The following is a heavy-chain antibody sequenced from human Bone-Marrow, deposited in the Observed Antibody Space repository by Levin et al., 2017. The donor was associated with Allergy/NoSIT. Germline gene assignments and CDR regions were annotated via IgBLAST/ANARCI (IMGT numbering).Heavy chain of an antibody. CDR2: TYFRSRWHN. V-gene: IGHV6-1*01. J-gene: IGHJ4*02. Sequence: SETLSLTCAISGDSVSTNSAAWNWIRQSPSRGLEWLGRTYFRSRWHNDYAVSLKSRITINPDTSKNQFSLQLNSVTPDDTAVYYCARDTDSHGRDPFDYWGQGILVTVSS. D-gene: IGHD5-18*01. CDR3: ARDTDSHGRDPFDY. CDR1: GDSVSTNSAA.